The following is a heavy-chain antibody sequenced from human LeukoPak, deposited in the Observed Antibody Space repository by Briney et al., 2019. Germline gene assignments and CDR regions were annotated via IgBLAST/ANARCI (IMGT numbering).Heavy chain of an antibody. D-gene: IGHD3-22*01. CDR3: ARVHDSSGYYYYYMDV. CDR1: GESFSDYY. J-gene: IGHJ6*03. CDR2: INHSGST. V-gene: IGHV4-34*01. Sequence: SETLSLTCAVYGESFSDYYWSWIRQPPGKGLEWIGEINHSGSTNYSPSLKSRVTISVNTSRNQFSLKLSSVTAADTAVYYCARVHDSSGYYYYYMDVWGKGTTVTVSS.